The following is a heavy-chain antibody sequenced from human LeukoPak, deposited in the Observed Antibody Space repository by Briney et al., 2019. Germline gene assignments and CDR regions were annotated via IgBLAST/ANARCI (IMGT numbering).Heavy chain of an antibody. CDR2: IYPGDSDT. D-gene: IGHD1-26*01. Sequence: GESLQISCKGSGYSFTSCWIGWVRQMPGKGLEWMGIIYPGDSDTRYSPSFQGQVTISADKSISTAYLQWSSLKASDTAMYYCARVFSAVVGAYYFDYWGQGTLVTVSS. V-gene: IGHV5-51*01. J-gene: IGHJ4*02. CDR1: GYSFTSCW. CDR3: ARVFSAVVGAYYFDY.